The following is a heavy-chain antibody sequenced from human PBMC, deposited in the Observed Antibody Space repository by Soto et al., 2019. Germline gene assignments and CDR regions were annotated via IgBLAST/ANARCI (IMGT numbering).Heavy chain of an antibody. V-gene: IGHV4-61*01. Sequence: SETLSLTCTVSGDSVNSENSYWSWIRHAPGKGPEWIGYIYYNGRTNYNPSLKSRATILLDTSTNQFSLTLTSVTAADTAVYYCARDGGQGRGVIGHYWGRGILVTVS. D-gene: IGHD3-16*02. CDR2: IYYNGRT. J-gene: IGHJ4*02. CDR3: ARDGGQGRGVIGHY. CDR1: GDSVNSENSY.